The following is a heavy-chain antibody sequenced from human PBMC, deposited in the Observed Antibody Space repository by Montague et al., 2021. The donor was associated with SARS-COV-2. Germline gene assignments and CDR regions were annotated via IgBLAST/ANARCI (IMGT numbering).Heavy chain of an antibody. CDR3: VRYSGWFYFDF. Sequence: CAISGDSVSSNSVVWRWIRQSPSRGLEWLGTTYYRSKWYSDYAQSVRGRLTVDPDASKNAFSLVLNYVTPEDTAVYYCVRYSGWFYFDFWGQGTLVTVSS. CDR1: GDSVSSNSVV. CDR2: TYYRSKWYS. D-gene: IGHD6-19*01. V-gene: IGHV6-1*01. J-gene: IGHJ4*02.